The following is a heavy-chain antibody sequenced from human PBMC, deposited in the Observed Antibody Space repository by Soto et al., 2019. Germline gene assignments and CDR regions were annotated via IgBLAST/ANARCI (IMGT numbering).Heavy chain of an antibody. J-gene: IGHJ2*01. CDR2: ISYDGSNK. Sequence: QVQLVESGGGVVQPGRSLRLSCAASGFTFSSYGMHWVRQAPGKGLEWVAVISYDGSNKYYADSVKGRFTISRDNSKNTLYLQMNSLRAEDTAVYYCANMGIAVAGTPRAPGRYFDLWGRGTLVTVSS. V-gene: IGHV3-30*18. CDR3: ANMGIAVAGTPRAPGRYFDL. D-gene: IGHD6-19*01. CDR1: GFTFSSYG.